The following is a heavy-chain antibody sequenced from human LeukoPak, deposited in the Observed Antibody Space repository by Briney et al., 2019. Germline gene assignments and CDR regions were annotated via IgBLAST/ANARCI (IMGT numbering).Heavy chain of an antibody. V-gene: IGHV3-30*04. J-gene: IGHJ4*02. Sequence: QPGRSLRLSCAASGFAFSKYAMHWVRQAPGKGLEWVTIISDDGRSNYADSVEGRFTISRDNSKNTLYLQMSSLRAEDTAVYYCASTSGYDFWDMGYWGQGTLVTVPS. D-gene: IGHD5-12*01. CDR3: ASTSGYDFWDMGY. CDR2: ISDDGRS. CDR1: GFAFSKYA.